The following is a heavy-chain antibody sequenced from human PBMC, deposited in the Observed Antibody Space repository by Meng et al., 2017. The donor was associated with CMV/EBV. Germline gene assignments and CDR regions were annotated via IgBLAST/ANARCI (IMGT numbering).Heavy chain of an antibody. D-gene: IGHD5-12*01. V-gene: IGHV3-66*02. CDR2: IYGGGST. CDR3: AREVAQLYSYYSGADV. J-gene: IGHJ6*02. Sequence: GESLKISCAASGITVNSNYMSGVRQAPGKGLEWVSLIYGGGSTKYADSVKGRFTISRDTSKNTLYLQMNSLRPEDTALYYCAREVAQLYSYYSGADVWGQGTTVTVSS. CDR1: GITVNSNY.